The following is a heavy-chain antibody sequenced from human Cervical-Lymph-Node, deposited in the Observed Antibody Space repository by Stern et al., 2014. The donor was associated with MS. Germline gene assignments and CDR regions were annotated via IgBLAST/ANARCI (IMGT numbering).Heavy chain of an antibody. J-gene: IGHJ4*02. CDR1: GGSISSSSYY. D-gene: IGHD3-22*01. CDR3: ARLDYYDSSVDY. Sequence: VQLVESGPGLVKPSETLSLTCTVSGGSISSSSYYWGWIRQPPGKGLEWIGSIYYSGSTYYNPSLKSRVTISVDTSKNQFSLKLSSVTAADTAVYYCARLDYYDSSVDYWGQGTLVTVSS. CDR2: IYYSGST. V-gene: IGHV4-39*01.